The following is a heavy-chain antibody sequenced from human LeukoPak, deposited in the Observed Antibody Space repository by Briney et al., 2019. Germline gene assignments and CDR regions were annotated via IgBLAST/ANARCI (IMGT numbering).Heavy chain of an antibody. CDR2: ISYDGSNK. CDR1: GFTLSNYA. CDR3: AKDKYGSY. J-gene: IGHJ4*02. Sequence: GGSLRLSCAASGFTLSNYAMHWVRQAPGKELEWVAVISYDGSNKYYADSVKGRLTISRDSSKNTLYLQMNSLRAEDTAVYYCAKDKYGSYWGQGTLVTVSS. V-gene: IGHV3-30-3*01. D-gene: IGHD3-10*01.